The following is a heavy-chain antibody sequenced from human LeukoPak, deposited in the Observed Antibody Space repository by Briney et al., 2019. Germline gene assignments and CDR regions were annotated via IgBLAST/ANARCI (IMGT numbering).Heavy chain of an antibody. V-gene: IGHV4-34*01. CDR2: INDSGST. Sequence: PSETLSLTCAVYGGSFSGYYWSWIRQPPGKGREWIGEINDSGSTNYNPSLKSRVTISVDTSKNQFSLKLSSVTAADTAVYYCARLHDYGFVDYWGQGTLVTVSS. D-gene: IGHD4-17*01. CDR3: ARLHDYGFVDY. J-gene: IGHJ4*02. CDR1: GGSFSGYY.